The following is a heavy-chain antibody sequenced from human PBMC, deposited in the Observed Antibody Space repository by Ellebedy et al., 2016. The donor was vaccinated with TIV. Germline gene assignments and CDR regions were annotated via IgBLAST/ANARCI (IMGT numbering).Heavy chain of an antibody. D-gene: IGHD6-19*01. CDR2: IYYSGST. V-gene: IGHV4-39*07. CDR1: GGSISSYY. J-gene: IGHJ4*02. Sequence: GSLRLXCTVSGGSISSYYWGWIRQPPGKGLEWIGSIYYSGSTYYNPSLKSRVTISVDTSKNQFSLKLSSVTAADTAVYYCATYSSGWPTLPFVDYWGQGTLVTVSS. CDR3: ATYSSGWPTLPFVDY.